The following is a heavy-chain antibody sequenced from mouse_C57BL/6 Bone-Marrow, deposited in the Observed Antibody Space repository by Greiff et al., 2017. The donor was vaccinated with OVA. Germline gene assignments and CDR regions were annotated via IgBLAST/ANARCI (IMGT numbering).Heavy chain of an antibody. CDR1: GYTFTSYW. Sequence: QVQLKQPGAELVKPGASVKLSCKASGYTFTSYWMHWVKQRPGRGLEWIGRIDPNSGGTKYNKKFKSKATLTVDKPSSTAYMQLSSLTSEDSAVYYCARSYYGSRPAFAYWGQGTLVTVSA. CDR2: IDPNSGGT. J-gene: IGHJ3*01. CDR3: ARSYYGSRPAFAY. D-gene: IGHD1-1*01. V-gene: IGHV1-72*01.